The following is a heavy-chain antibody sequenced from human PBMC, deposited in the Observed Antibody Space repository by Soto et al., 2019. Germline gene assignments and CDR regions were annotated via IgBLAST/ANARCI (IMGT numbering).Heavy chain of an antibody. CDR2: IIPILGIA. CDR3: GRDRSYNWFDP. V-gene: IGHV1-69*04. J-gene: IGHJ5*02. CDR1: GYTFTSYT. Sequence: ASVKVSCKASGYTFTSYTITWVRQAPGQGLEWMGRIIPILGIANYAQRFQGRVTITADKSTSTAYMELSSLRSEDTAVYYCGRDRSYNWFDPLGQGTLVTVSS.